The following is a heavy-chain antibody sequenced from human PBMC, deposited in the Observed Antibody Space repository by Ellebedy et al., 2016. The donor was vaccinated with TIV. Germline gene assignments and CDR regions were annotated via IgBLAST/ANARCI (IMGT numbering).Heavy chain of an antibody. CDR1: GYTFTGYY. D-gene: IGHD1-7*01. V-gene: IGHV1-46*01. CDR3: ARALGNYQGNKVYYFEY. Sequence: ASVKVSCKASGYTFTGYYIHWVRQAPGQGLEWMGIINSSGGSTTYAQKLQGRVTMTRDTSTSTVYMELSSLRSEDTAVYYCARALGNYQGNKVYYFEYWGQGTLVTVSS. J-gene: IGHJ4*02. CDR2: INSSGGST.